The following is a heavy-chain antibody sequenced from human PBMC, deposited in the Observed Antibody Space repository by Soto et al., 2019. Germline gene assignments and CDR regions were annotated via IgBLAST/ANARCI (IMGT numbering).Heavy chain of an antibody. J-gene: IGHJ5*02. CDR1: GFTFSSYA. CDR2: ISGSGGST. D-gene: IGHD1-20*01. CDR3: AKTRITSTAATFDP. Sequence: LRLSCAASGFTFSSYAMSWVRQAPGKGLEWVSAISGSGGSTYYADSVKGRFTISRDNSKNQVSLKLSSVTAADTAVYYCAKTRITSTAATFDPWGQGTLVTVSS. V-gene: IGHV3-23*01.